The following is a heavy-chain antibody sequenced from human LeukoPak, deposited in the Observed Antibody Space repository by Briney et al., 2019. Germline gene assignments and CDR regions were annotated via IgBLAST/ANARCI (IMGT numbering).Heavy chain of an antibody. CDR3: TRGPYSNLGRFDY. D-gene: IGHD4-11*01. Sequence: KSSETLSLTCTVSGGSISSYYWSWIRQPPGKGLEWIGEINHSGSTNYNPSLKSRVTISVDTSKNQFSLKLNSVIAADTAMYYCTRGPYSNLGRFDYWGQGTLVTVSS. J-gene: IGHJ4*02. V-gene: IGHV4-34*01. CDR1: GGSISSYY. CDR2: INHSGST.